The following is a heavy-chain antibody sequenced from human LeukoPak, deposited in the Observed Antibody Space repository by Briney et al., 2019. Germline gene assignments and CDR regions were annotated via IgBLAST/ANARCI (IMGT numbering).Heavy chain of an antibody. CDR2: INHSGST. J-gene: IGHJ4*02. V-gene: IGHV4-34*01. CDR1: GGSFSGYY. CDR3: ARVCDSSGYYYVRAYYFDY. D-gene: IGHD3-22*01. Sequence: SETLSHTCAVYGGSFSGYYWSWIRQPPGKGLEWIGEINHSGSTNYNPSLKSRVTISVDTSKNQFSLKLSSVTAADTAVYYCARVCDSSGYYYVRAYYFDYWGQGTLVTVSS.